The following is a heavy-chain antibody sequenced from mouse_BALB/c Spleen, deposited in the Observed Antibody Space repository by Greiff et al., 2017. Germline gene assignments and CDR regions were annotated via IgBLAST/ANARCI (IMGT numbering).Heavy chain of an antibody. Sequence: EVQGVESGGGLVQPGGSLKLSCAASGFDFSRYWMSWVRQAPGKGLEWIGEINPDSSTINYTPSLKDKFIISRDNAKNTLYLQMSKVRSEDTALYYCARKGGYDGYAMDYWGQGTSVTVSS. CDR3: ARKGGYDGYAMDY. D-gene: IGHD2-2*01. V-gene: IGHV4-1*02. CDR2: INPDSSTI. CDR1: GFDFSRYW. J-gene: IGHJ4*01.